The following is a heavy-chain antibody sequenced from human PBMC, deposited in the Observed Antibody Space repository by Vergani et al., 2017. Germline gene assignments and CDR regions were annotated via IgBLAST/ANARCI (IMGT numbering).Heavy chain of an antibody. D-gene: IGHD3-3*01. CDR3: ASTGITIFGVSNGAFDI. CDR1: GFTFSSYA. Sequence: QVQLVESGGGVVQPGRSLRLSCEASGFTFSSYAMHWVRQAPGKGLEWVAVISYDGSNKYYADSVKGRVTNSRDNSKNTLYLQMNSLRAEDTAVYYCASTGITIFGVSNGAFDIWGQGTMVTVSS. CDR2: ISYDGSNK. J-gene: IGHJ3*02. V-gene: IGHV3-30-3*01.